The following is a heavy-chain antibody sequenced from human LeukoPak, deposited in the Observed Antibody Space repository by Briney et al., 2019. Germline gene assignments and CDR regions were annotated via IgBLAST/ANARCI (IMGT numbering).Heavy chain of an antibody. CDR3: AKAPTGYVPGD. J-gene: IGHJ4*02. CDR1: GFTFSSYS. Sequence: GGSLRLSCAASGFTFSSYSMTWVHQAPGKGLEWVSVMSGSGGSTYYADSVKGRFTISRDNSKNTLSLQMNSLRAEDTAVYYCAKAPTGYVPGDWGQGTLVTVSS. CDR2: MSGSGGST. D-gene: IGHD3-9*01. V-gene: IGHV3-23*01.